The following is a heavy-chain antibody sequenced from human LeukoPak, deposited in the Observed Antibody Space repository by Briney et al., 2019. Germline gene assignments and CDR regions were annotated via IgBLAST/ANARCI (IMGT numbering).Heavy chain of an antibody. Sequence: SETLSLTCTVSGGSISSYYWSWIRQPPGKGLEWIGYIYYSGSTDYNPSLKSRVTISVDTSKNQFSLKLSSVTAADTAVYYCARAEITMVRGVIFSPWGQGTLVTVSS. V-gene: IGHV4-59*12. CDR2: IYYSGST. J-gene: IGHJ5*02. CDR1: GGSISSYY. CDR3: ARAEITMVRGVIFSP. D-gene: IGHD3-10*01.